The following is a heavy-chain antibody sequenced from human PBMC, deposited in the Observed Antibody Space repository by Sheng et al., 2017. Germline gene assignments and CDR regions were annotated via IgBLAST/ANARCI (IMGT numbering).Heavy chain of an antibody. Sequence: EVQLLESGGGLVQPWGGPLRLSCAASGFTFSDYVMIWLRQAPGKGLEWVSTITNSGGDASYADSVKGRFTTSRDNSKNTLSLEMNSLRVEDTAIYYCAKPLLSTGSRHGYDYWGQGTLVTVSS. CDR2: ITNSGGDA. V-gene: IGHV3-23*01. CDR3: AKPLLSTGSRHGYDY. CDR1: GFTFSDYV. J-gene: IGHJ4*02. D-gene: IGHD2-15*01.